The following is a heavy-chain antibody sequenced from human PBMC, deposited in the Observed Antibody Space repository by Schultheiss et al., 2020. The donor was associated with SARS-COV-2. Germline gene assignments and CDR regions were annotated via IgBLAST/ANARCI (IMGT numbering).Heavy chain of an antibody. D-gene: IGHD2-8*01. CDR3: ARDHCTNGVCSPPYYYYGMDV. J-gene: IGHJ6*02. Sequence: ASVKVSCKASGGHFSSYAISWVRQAPGQGLEWMGGINPNSGGTNYAQKFQGRVTMTRDTSTNTVYVELSSLRSEDTAVYYCARDHCTNGVCSPPYYYYGMDVWGQGTTVTVAS. CDR2: INPNSGGT. V-gene: IGHV1-2*02. CDR1: GGHFSSYA.